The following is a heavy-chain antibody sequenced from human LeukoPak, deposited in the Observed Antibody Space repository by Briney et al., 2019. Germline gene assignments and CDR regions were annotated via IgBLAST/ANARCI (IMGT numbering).Heavy chain of an antibody. CDR3: ARTYCSGGSCHFDY. CDR1: GXSIRSYY. CDR2: IFYSGTT. D-gene: IGHD2-15*01. Sequence: SETLSLTCTVSGXSIRSYYWSWIRQPPGKGREWVGYIFYSGTTDSNPSLKSRVTISVDTSKNQFSLKLSSVTAADTAVYYCARTYCSGGSCHFDYWGQGTLVTVSS. V-gene: IGHV4-59*08. J-gene: IGHJ4*02.